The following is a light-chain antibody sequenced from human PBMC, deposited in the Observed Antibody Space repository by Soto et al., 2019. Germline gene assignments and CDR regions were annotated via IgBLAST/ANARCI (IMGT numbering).Light chain of an antibody. CDR1: SGSVSTSYF. CDR3: VLYMGSGMSV. J-gene: IGLJ2*01. Sequence: QAVVTQEPSFSVSPGGTVTFTCALNSGSVSTSYFPSWYQQTPGQAPRTLIYSTNIRSSGVPDRFSGSILGNRAALTITGAQADDESYYYCVLYMGSGMSVFGGGTQLTVL. CDR2: STN. V-gene: IGLV8-61*01.